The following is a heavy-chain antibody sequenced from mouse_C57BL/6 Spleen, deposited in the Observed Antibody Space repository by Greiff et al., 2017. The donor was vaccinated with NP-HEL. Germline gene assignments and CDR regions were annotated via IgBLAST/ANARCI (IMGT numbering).Heavy chain of an antibody. Sequence: EVMLVESGGGLVKPGGSLKLSCAASGFTFSSYAMSWVRQTPEKRLEWVATISDGGSYTYYPDNVKGRFTISRDNAKNILYLQMSHLKSEDTAMYYGARDDYGSSYAMGYWGQGTSVNVSS. J-gene: IGHJ4*01. CDR1: GFTFSSYA. CDR3: ARDDYGSSYAMGY. CDR2: ISDGGSYT. V-gene: IGHV5-4*01. D-gene: IGHD1-1*01.